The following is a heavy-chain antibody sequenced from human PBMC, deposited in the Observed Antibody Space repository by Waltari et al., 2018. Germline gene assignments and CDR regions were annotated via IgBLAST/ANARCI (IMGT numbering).Heavy chain of an antibody. CDR1: GFRFRHFA. Sequence: VQLLESGGDLIQPGGSLRLSCAASGFRFRHFAMPWVRQAPGKRLEWVSSISGSGGTSYYTDSVTGRFTISRDNSENTLYLHMNSLRAEDSAIYYCAKDRGSGRIYFDSWGRGTLVAVSS. J-gene: IGHJ4*02. CDR2: ISGSGGTS. D-gene: IGHD3-10*01. V-gene: IGHV3-23*01. CDR3: AKDRGSGRIYFDS.